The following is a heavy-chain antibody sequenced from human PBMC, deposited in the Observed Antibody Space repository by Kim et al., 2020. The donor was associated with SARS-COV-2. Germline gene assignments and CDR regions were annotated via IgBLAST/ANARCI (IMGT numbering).Heavy chain of an antibody. CDR3: ARSMVQPLYYYYGMDV. CDR1: GYTFTSYA. Sequence: ASVKVSCKASGYTFTSYAMHWVRQAPGQRLEWMGWINAGNGNTKYSQKFQGRVTITRDTSASTAYMELSSLRSEDTAVYYCARSMVQPLYYYYGMDVWGQGTTVTVSS. J-gene: IGHJ6*02. CDR2: INAGNGNT. D-gene: IGHD3-10*01. V-gene: IGHV1-3*01.